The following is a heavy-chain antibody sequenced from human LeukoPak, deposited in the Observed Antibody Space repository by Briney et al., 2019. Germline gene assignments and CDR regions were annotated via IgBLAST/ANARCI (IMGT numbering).Heavy chain of an antibody. CDR1: GYTFTSYY. J-gene: IGHJ4*02. CDR2: INPSGGST. Sequence: ASVKVSCEASGYTFTSYYMHWVRQAPGQGLEWMGIINPSGGSTSYAQKFQGRVTMTRDTSTSTVYMELSSLRSEDTAVYYCARDQVWSGYYTSQGPFDYWGQGTLVTVSS. V-gene: IGHV1-46*01. CDR3: ARDQVWSGYYTSQGPFDY. D-gene: IGHD3-3*01.